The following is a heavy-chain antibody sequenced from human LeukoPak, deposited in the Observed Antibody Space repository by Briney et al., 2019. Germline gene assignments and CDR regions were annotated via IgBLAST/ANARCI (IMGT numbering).Heavy chain of an antibody. CDR3: AKDDLRLGELTPNWSDP. Sequence: GGSLRLSCVASGFTFSTYGMHWVRQAPGKGLEWVAVISYDGSNKYYADSVKGRFTISRDNSKNTLYLQMNSLRAEDTAVYYCAKDDLRLGELTPNWSDPWGQGTLVTVSA. D-gene: IGHD3-16*01. J-gene: IGHJ5*02. CDR1: GFTFSTYG. CDR2: ISYDGSNK. V-gene: IGHV3-30*18.